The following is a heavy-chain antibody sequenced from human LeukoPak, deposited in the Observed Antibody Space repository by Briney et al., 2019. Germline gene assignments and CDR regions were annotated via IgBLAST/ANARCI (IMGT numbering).Heavy chain of an antibody. Sequence: GGSLRLSCAASGFTFSSYWMHWVRQAPGKGLVWVSRINTDGSSISYADSVKGRFTISRDNAKNTLYVQMNSLRAEDTAVYYCAKDGYYYGSGSYLVYWGQGTLVTVSS. CDR1: GFTFSSYW. D-gene: IGHD3-10*01. J-gene: IGHJ4*02. V-gene: IGHV3-74*01. CDR3: AKDGYYYGSGSYLVY. CDR2: INTDGSSI.